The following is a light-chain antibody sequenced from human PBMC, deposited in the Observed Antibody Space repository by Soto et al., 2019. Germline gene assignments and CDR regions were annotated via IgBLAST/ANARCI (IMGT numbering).Light chain of an antibody. Sequence: QSVLTQPPSMSGAPGQRVTISCTGSSSNIGAGYDVHWYQKLPGAAPKPLIYGNNNRPSGVPDRFSGSKSGTSASLAITGLQAEDEADYYCQSYDSSLSGSVFGGGTKLTVL. V-gene: IGLV1-40*01. CDR1: SSNIGAGYD. CDR2: GNN. J-gene: IGLJ2*01. CDR3: QSYDSSLSGSV.